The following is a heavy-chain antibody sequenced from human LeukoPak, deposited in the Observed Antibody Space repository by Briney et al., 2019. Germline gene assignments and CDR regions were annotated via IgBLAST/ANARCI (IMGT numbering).Heavy chain of an antibody. J-gene: IGHJ3*02. CDR1: GFTFSSYA. V-gene: IGHV3-23*01. CDR3: AKDSMIGDYYDSSGSDAFDI. CDR2: ISGSGGST. D-gene: IGHD3-22*01. Sequence: GGSLRLSCAASGFTFSSYAMSWVRQAPGKGLEWVSAISGSGGSTYYADSVKGQFTISRDNSKNTLYLQMNSLRAEDTAVYYCAKDSMIGDYYDSSGSDAFDIWGQGTMVTVSS.